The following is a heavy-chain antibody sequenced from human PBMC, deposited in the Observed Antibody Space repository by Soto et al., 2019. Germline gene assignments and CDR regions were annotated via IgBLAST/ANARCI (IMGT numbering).Heavy chain of an antibody. D-gene: IGHD3-10*01. V-gene: IGHV4-59*01. Sequence: SETLSLTCTVSGGSISSYYWSWIRQPPGKGLEWIGYIYYSGSTNYNPSLKSRVTISVDTSKNQFSLKLSSVTAADTAVYYCARDREGVPFDPWGQGTLVTVSS. CDR2: IYYSGST. CDR3: ARDREGVPFDP. J-gene: IGHJ5*02. CDR1: GGSISSYY.